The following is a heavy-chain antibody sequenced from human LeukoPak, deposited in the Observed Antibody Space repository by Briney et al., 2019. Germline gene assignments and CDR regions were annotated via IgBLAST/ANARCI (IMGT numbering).Heavy chain of an antibody. CDR2: INHSGST. Sequence: SETLSLTCAVYGGSFSGYYWSWIRQPPGKGLEWIGEINHSGSTYYNPSLKSRVTISIDTSKNQFSLKLTSVTAADTAVYYCARQRSSSSEFDPWGQGTLVTVSS. V-gene: IGHV4-34*01. CDR1: GGSFSGYY. D-gene: IGHD6-6*01. J-gene: IGHJ5*02. CDR3: ARQRSSSSEFDP.